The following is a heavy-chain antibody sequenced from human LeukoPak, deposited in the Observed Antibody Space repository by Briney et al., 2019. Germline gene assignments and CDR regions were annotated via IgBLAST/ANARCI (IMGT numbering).Heavy chain of an antibody. CDR2: ISAYNGNT. CDR3: ARDRRVTMVRGVMRHWFDP. D-gene: IGHD3-10*01. V-gene: IGHV1-18*01. Sequence: VASVKVSCKASGYTFTSYGISWVRQAPGQGLEWMGWISAYNGNTNYAQKLQGRVTMTTDTSTSTAYMELRSLRSDDTAVYYCARDRRVTMVRGVMRHWFDPWGQGTLVTVSS. CDR1: GYTFTSYG. J-gene: IGHJ5*02.